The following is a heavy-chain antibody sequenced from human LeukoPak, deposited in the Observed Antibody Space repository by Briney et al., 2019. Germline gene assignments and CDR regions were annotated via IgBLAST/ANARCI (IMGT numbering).Heavy chain of an antibody. J-gene: IGHJ5*02. V-gene: IGHV3-53*01. CDR3: ARAIAVAGT. CDR2: IYSGGST. CDR1: GLTVSKNY. Sequence: GGSLRLSCAASGLTVSKNYMSWVRQAPGKGLESVSVIYSGGSTYYADSVRGRFTISRDNAKNSLYLQMNSLRAEDTALYYCARAIAVAGTWGQGTLVTVSS. D-gene: IGHD6-19*01.